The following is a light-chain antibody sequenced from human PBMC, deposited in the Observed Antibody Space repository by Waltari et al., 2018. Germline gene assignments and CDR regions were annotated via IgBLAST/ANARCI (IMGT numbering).Light chain of an antibody. CDR3: QMYVRLPVT. CDR1: QSVVRA. CDR2: DTS. Sequence: EIVLTQSPGTLALSPGERATLSCRASQSVVRALASYQQKPGQAPRLLIYDTSTRATGIPDRFSGSGSGTDFSLTISRVEPEDFAVYYCQMYVRLPVTFGQGTKVEVK. V-gene: IGKV3-20*01. J-gene: IGKJ1*01.